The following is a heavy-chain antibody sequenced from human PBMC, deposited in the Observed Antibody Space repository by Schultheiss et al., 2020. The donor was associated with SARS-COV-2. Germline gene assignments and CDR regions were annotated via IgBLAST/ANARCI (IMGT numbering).Heavy chain of an antibody. D-gene: IGHD2-2*01. J-gene: IGHJ4*02. CDR1: GFTFSQSW. Sequence: GGSLRLSCAASGFTFSQSWMSWVRQAPGKGLEWVANINADGSMKDYVDSVKGRFTISRDNAKNSLYLQMNSLRAEDTAVYYCYHPLTSVVYWGQGTLVTVSS. CDR2: INADGSMK. V-gene: IGHV3-7*03. CDR3: YHPLTSVVY.